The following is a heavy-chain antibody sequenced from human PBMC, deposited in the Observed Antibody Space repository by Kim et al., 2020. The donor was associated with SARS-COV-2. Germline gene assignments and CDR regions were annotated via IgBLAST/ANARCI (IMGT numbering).Heavy chain of an antibody. CDR1: GFTFSSYS. J-gene: IGHJ4*02. CDR3: ARGEGYYDSSGYYYY. Sequence: GGSLKLSCAASGFTFSSYSMNWVRQAPGKGLEWVSYISSSSSTIYYADSVKGRFTISRDNAKNSLYLQMNSLRAEDTAVYYCARGEGYYDSSGYYYYWGQGTLVTVSS. D-gene: IGHD3-22*01. V-gene: IGHV3-48*04. CDR2: ISSSSSTI.